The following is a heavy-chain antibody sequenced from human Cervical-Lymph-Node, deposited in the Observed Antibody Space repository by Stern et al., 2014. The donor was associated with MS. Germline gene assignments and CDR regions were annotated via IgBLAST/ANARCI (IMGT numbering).Heavy chain of an antibody. CDR3: ARAYGGTYYYDF. Sequence: EVQLVESGGGLVQPGRSLSLSCVASGFTFVDYAMHLVRQAPGKGLDWVSSINWNSGSLAYADSVKGRFTISRDNAQNSLFLQMNSLSAEDTAFYYCARAYGGTYYYDFWGQGTLVTVSS. CDR2: INWNSGSL. D-gene: IGHD2-21*01. V-gene: IGHV3-9*01. CDR1: GFTFVDYA. J-gene: IGHJ4*02.